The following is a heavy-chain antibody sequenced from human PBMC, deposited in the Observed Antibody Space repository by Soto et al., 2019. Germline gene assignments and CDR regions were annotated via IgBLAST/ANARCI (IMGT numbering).Heavy chain of an antibody. V-gene: IGHV4-31*03. CDR3: ASSPETYYDFWRGIAVPYYRMDV. CDR2: ICYSGST. J-gene: IGHJ6*01. CDR1: GGSISSGGYY. D-gene: IGHD3-3*01. Sequence: SETLSLTCTVSGGSISSGGYYWSWIRQHPGKGLEWIGYICYSGSTYYNPSLKSRVTISVDTSKNQFSLKLSSVTAADTAVYYCASSPETYYDFWRGIAVPYYRMDVSGQGTTVIVSA.